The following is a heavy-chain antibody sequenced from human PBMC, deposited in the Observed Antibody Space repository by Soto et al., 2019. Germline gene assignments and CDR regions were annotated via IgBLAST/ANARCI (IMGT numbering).Heavy chain of an antibody. J-gene: IGHJ5*02. CDR2: IYYTGST. V-gene: IGHV4-30-4*01. CDR3: ARVSDCSGTCHSNWFDP. Sequence: PSETLSLTCTVSGGSISSGGYYWSWIRQPPGKGLEWIGYIYYTGSTYYNPSLKSRVMISVDTSKNQFSLKLNSVTAADTAVYYCARVSDCSGTCHSNWFDPWGQGTLVTVSS. D-gene: IGHD2-2*01. CDR1: GGSISSGGYY.